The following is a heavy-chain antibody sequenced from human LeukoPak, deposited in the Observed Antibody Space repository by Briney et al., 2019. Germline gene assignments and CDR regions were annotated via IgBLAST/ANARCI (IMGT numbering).Heavy chain of an antibody. J-gene: IGHJ4*02. V-gene: IGHV3-48*03. D-gene: IGHD2-15*01. Sequence: PGGSLRLSCAASGFTFSAYGMNWVRQAPGKGLEWVSYISRSGATIYYADSVKGRFTISRDDAKNSLYLQMNRLRADDTAVYYCARQYVVGTSSGLRARPFYYWGQGTLVTVSS. CDR3: ARQYVVGTSSGLRARPFYY. CDR1: GFTFSAYG. CDR2: ISRSGATI.